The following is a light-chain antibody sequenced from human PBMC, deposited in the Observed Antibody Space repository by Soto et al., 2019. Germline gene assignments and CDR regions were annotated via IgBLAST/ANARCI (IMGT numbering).Light chain of an antibody. V-gene: IGLV2-14*01. J-gene: IGLJ3*02. Sequence: QSALTQPVSVSGSPGQSITIFCSGTSSDVGAYKFVSWYRHHPGKAPQVMIYEVSNRPSGVSNRFSGSKSGNTASLTISGLQPEDEGEYYCSSYTSTSTPWVFGGGTKLTVL. CDR3: SSYTSTSTPWV. CDR2: EVS. CDR1: SSDVGAYKF.